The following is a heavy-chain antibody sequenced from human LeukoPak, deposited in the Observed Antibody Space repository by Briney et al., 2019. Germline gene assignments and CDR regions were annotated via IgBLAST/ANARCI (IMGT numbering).Heavy chain of an antibody. CDR1: GFTFSSYN. CDR2: ISSSSSYI. CDR3: ARPCSSTSCYHNYYYYMDV. J-gene: IGHJ6*03. V-gene: IGHV3-21*01. Sequence: GGSLRLSWAASGFTFSSYNMNWVRQAPGKGLEWVSSISSSSSYIYYADSVKGRFTISRDNAKNSLYLQMNSLRAEDTAVYYCARPCSSTSCYHNYYYYMDVWGKGTTVTVSS. D-gene: IGHD2-2*01.